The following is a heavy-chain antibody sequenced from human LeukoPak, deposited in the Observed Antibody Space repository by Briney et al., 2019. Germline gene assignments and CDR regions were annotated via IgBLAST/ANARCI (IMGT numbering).Heavy chain of an antibody. J-gene: IGHJ4*02. D-gene: IGHD3-9*01. V-gene: IGHV3-23*01. CDR1: GFTFSSYA. CDR2: ISGSGGST. Sequence: GGSLRLSCAASGFTFSSYAMSWVRQAPGKGLEWVSAISGSGGSTYYADSVKGRFTISRDNSKNTLYLQMNSLRAEDTAVYYCARGGYDILTGSHLIDYWGQGTLVTVPS. CDR3: ARGGYDILTGSHLIDY.